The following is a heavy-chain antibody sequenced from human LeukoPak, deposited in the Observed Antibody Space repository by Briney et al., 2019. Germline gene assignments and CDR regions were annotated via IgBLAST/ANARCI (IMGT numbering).Heavy chain of an antibody. CDR2: INPNSGVT. V-gene: IGHV1-2*06. CDR3: ARSSMVDAASPGT. CDR1: GYTFTGYY. Sequence: GPTVNVSCKASGYTFTGYYIHWVRQAPGQGLEWMGRINPNSGVTTYAQRFQGRVTMTRDTSISTAYMDLSSLTYDDTAFYYCARSSMVDAASPGTWGQGTLVTVSS. D-gene: IGHD2-15*01. J-gene: IGHJ5*02.